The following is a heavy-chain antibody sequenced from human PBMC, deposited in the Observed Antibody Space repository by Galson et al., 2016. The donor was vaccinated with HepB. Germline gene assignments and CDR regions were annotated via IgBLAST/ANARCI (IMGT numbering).Heavy chain of an antibody. D-gene: IGHD3-22*01. J-gene: IGHJ6*02. Sequence: TLSLTCTVSGDSISSAGHFWSRIRQHPGMGLEWIGCIYYNGSTYYNPSLKSRVSISVDTSKNQFSLKLTSVTAADTAVYYCARDLRDSSCYYYGPSYYYYYGLDVWGQGTTVIVSS. V-gene: IGHV4-31*03. CDR3: ARDLRDSSCYYYGPSYYYYYGLDV. CDR2: IYYNGST. CDR1: GDSISSAGHF.